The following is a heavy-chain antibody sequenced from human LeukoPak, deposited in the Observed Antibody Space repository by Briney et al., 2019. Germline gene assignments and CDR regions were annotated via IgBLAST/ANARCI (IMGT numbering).Heavy chain of an antibody. D-gene: IGHD4-17*01. Sequence: SETLSLTCAVYGGSFSGYYWSWIRQPPGKGLEWIGEINHSGSTNYNPSLKSRVTISVDTSKNQFSLKLSSVTAADTAVYYCARGGYGDHGRFDYWGQGTLVTVSS. CDR2: INHSGST. CDR1: GGSFSGYY. V-gene: IGHV4-34*01. J-gene: IGHJ4*02. CDR3: ARGGYGDHGRFDY.